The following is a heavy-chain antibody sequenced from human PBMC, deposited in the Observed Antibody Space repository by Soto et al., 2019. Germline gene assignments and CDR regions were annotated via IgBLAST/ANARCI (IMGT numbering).Heavy chain of an antibody. J-gene: IGHJ4*02. Sequence: SETLSLTCAVSGASISNTDWWSWVRQPPGKGLEWIGEIYHSGTSNCDPSLKSRVTISLDKSKSLFSLTLTSLTAADTAVYYCAIPGAGDFDYWGQGTLVTVSS. CDR3: AIPGAGDFDY. D-gene: IGHD1-26*01. V-gene: IGHV4-4*02. CDR2: IYHSGTS. CDR1: GASISNTDW.